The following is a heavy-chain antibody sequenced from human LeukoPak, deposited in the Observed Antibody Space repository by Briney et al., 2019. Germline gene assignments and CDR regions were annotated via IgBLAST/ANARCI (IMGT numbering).Heavy chain of an antibody. D-gene: IGHD2-8*02. CDR1: GFTITNYW. V-gene: IGHV3-74*01. CDR2: ISSDGTTT. CDR3: VVIVLG. Sequence: PGGSLRLSCAASGFTITNYWMHWVRQAPGKGLVWVSRISSDGTTTNYADSVRGRFTISRDNAKNMLYLQMNSLRAEDTAIYYCVVIVLGWGQGTLVTVSS. J-gene: IGHJ4*02.